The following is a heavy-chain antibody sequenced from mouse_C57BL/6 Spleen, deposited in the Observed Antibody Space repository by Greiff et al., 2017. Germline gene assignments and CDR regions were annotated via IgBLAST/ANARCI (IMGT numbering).Heavy chain of an antibody. J-gene: IGHJ4*01. Sequence: EVKLMESGGGLVKPGGSLKLSCAASGFTFSSYTMSWVRQTPEKRLEWVATISGGGGNTYYPDSVKGRFTISRDNAKNTLYLQMSSLRSEDTALYYCARGGLRYYAMDYWGQGTSVTVSS. CDR3: ARGGLRYYAMDY. V-gene: IGHV5-9*01. D-gene: IGHD1-1*01. CDR1: GFTFSSYT. CDR2: ISGGGGNT.